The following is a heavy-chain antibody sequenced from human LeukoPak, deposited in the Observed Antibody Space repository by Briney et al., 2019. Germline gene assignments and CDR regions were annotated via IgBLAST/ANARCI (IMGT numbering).Heavy chain of an antibody. CDR3: ARGLAAGFDY. CDR1: GGSFSGYY. J-gene: IGHJ4*02. V-gene: IGHV4-59*01. D-gene: IGHD6-13*01. CDR2: IYYSGST. Sequence: PSETLSLTCAVYGGSFSGYYWSWIRQPPGTGLEWIGYIYYSGSTNYNPYLKSRVTISVDTSKNQFSLKLSSVTAADTAVYYCARGLAAGFDYWGQGTLVTVSS.